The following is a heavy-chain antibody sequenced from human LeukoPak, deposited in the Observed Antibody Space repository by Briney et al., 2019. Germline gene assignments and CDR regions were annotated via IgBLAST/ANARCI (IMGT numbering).Heavy chain of an antibody. CDR2: INPKSGGT. V-gene: IGHV1-2*02. J-gene: IGHJ5*02. D-gene: IGHD1-20*01. CDR3: ARGAHITSTAGGWFDP. CDR1: GYTFTGYY. Sequence: PGASVKVSCKASGYTFTGYYMQWVRQAPGQGLEWMGWINPKSGGTIYAQKFQGRVTVTRDTSINTAYMEFRSLRSDDTAVYYCARGAHITSTAGGWFDPWGQGTLVTISS.